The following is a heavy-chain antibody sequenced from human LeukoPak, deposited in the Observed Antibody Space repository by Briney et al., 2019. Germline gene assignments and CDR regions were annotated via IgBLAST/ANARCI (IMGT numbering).Heavy chain of an antibody. V-gene: IGHV3-23*01. CDR1: GFTFSGYW. J-gene: IGHJ5*02. D-gene: IGHD2-2*01. Sequence: GGSLRLSCADSGFTFSGYWMNWVRQAPGKGLEWVSVISGSGGSTYYADSVKGRFTISRDNSKNTLYLQMNSLRAEDTAVYFCAKCSTSCLNWFDPWGQGTLVTVSS. CDR2: ISGSGGST. CDR3: AKCSTSCLNWFDP.